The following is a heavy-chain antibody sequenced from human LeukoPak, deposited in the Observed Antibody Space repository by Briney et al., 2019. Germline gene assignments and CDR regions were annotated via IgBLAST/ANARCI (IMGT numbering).Heavy chain of an antibody. CDR3: AKRTQQELPPLDY. CDR1: GFAFSTYA. V-gene: IGHV3-23*01. D-gene: IGHD1-26*01. J-gene: IGHJ4*02. Sequence: PGGSLRLSCAASGFAFSTYAMGWVRQAPGKGLDWVSAINAGGSATYYADSVKGRFTISRDNSKNTLFLQMNSLGAEDTAVYYCAKRTQQELPPLDYRGQGTLVTVSS. CDR2: INAGGSAT.